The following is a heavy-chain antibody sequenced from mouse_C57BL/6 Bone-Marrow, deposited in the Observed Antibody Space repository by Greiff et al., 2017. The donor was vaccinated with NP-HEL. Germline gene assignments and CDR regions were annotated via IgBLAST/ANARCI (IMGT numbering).Heavy chain of an antibody. Sequence: VQLQQPGAELVMPGASVKLSCKASGYTFTSYWMHWVKQRPGQGLEWIGEIDPSDSYTNYNQKFKGKSTLTVDKSSSTAYMQLSSLTSEDSAVYYCARSEDYGNYVRYFDVWGTGTTVTVSS. CDR1: GYTFTSYW. J-gene: IGHJ1*03. CDR3: ARSEDYGNYVRYFDV. D-gene: IGHD2-1*01. CDR2: IDPSDSYT. V-gene: IGHV1-69*01.